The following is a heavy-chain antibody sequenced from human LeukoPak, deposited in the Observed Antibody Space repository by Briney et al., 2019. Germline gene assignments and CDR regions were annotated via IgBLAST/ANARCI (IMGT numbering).Heavy chain of an antibody. J-gene: IGHJ4*02. Sequence: PGGSLRLSCAASGFTFSSYGMHWVRQAPGKGLEWVGFIRYDGGNKYYADSVKGRFTISRDNSKNTLYLQMNSLRAEDTAVYYCAKQYYYYGSGSPFDYWGQGTLVTVSS. D-gene: IGHD3-10*01. CDR2: IRYDGGNK. V-gene: IGHV3-30*02. CDR1: GFTFSSYG. CDR3: AKQYYYYGSGSPFDY.